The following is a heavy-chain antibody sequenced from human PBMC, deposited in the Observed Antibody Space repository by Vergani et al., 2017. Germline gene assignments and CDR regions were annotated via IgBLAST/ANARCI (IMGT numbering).Heavy chain of an antibody. J-gene: IGHJ4*02. CDR3: ARDGGSIYGSGSYYIDY. D-gene: IGHD3-10*01. CDR2: IYYSGST. Sequence: QVQLQESGPGLVKPSQTLSLTCTVSGGSISSGEYYWSWIRQPPGKGLEWIGYIYYSGSTYYNPSLKSRVTISVDTSKNQFSLKLSSVTAADTAVYYCARDGGSIYGSGSYYIDYWGQGTLVTVSS. V-gene: IGHV4-30-4*01. CDR1: GGSISSGEYY.